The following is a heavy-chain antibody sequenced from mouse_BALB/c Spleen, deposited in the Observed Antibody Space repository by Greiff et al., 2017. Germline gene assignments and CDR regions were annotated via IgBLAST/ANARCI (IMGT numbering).Heavy chain of an antibody. CDR3: AILYDGYYWFAY. CDR1: GFNIKDTY. V-gene: IGHV14-3*02. J-gene: IGHJ3*01. D-gene: IGHD2-3*01. Sequence: EVQLVESGAELVKPGASVKLSCTASGFNIKDTYMHWVKQRPEQGLEWIGRIDPANGNTKYDPKFQGKATITADTSSNTAYLQLSSLTSEDTAVYYCAILYDGYYWFAYWGQGTLVTVSA. CDR2: IDPANGNT.